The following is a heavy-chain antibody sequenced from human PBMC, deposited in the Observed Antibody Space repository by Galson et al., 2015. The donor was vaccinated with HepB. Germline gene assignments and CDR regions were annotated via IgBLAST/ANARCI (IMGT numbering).Heavy chain of an antibody. V-gene: IGHV3-23*01. D-gene: IGHD4-17*01. CDR3: AKDGPYGDLTMAFDI. CDR2: ISGSGHST. CDR1: GLTFPSGFTFNNYA. J-gene: IGHJ3*02. Sequence: SLRLSCAASGLTFPSGFTFNNYAMSWVRQAPGKGLEWVSSISGSGHSTYYADSVKDRFTISRDNSNKMLYLEMISLRAEDTAVFYCAKDGPYGDLTMAFDIWGQGTMVTVSS.